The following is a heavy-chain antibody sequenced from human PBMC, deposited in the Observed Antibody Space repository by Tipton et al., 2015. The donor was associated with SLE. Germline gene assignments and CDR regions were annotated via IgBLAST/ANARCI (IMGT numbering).Heavy chain of an antibody. D-gene: IGHD2-2*01. CDR3: AKGQFCSSTTCSDYMDV. J-gene: IGHJ6*03. CDR2: IWYDGSIQ. V-gene: IGHV3-33*06. CDR1: GFTFSNSG. Sequence: SLRLSCAASGFTFSNSGMHWVRQAPGKGVEWVAVIWYDGSIQYYGGSVKGRFTISRDNSKNTLYLQMNSLRAEDTAVYYCAKGQFCSSTTCSDYMDVWGKRATVTVSS.